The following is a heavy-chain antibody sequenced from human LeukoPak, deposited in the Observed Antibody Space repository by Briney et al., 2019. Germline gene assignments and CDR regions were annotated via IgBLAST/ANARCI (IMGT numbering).Heavy chain of an antibody. CDR3: ARETEVGVIAYCGGDCSLGAFDI. Sequence: SSVKVSCKASGGTFSSYAISWVRQAPGQGLEWMGGIIPIFGTANYAQKFQGRVTITTDESTSTADMEMSRLRSEDTAVYYCARETEVGVIAYCGGDCSLGAFDIWGQGAMATVSS. D-gene: IGHD2-21*02. V-gene: IGHV1-69*05. CDR1: GGTFSSYA. J-gene: IGHJ3*02. CDR2: IIPIFGTA.